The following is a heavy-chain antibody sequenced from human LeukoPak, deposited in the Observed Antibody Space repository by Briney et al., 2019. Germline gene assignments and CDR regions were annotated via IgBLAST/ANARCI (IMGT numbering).Heavy chain of an antibody. CDR3: ARETYYDILTGSGATFDY. CDR1: GGSISSGGYY. D-gene: IGHD3-9*01. J-gene: IGHJ4*02. V-gene: IGHV4-31*03. Sequence: SETLSLTCTVSGGSISSGGYYWSWIRQHPGKGLEWIGYIYYSGSTYYNPSLKSRVTISVDTSKNQFSLKLSSVTAADTAVYYCARETYYDILTGSGATFDYWGQGTLVTVSS. CDR2: IYYSGST.